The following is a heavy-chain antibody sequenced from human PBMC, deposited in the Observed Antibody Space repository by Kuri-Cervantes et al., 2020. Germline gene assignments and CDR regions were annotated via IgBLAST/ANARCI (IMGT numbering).Heavy chain of an antibody. J-gene: IGHJ2*01. D-gene: IGHD2-2*01. Sequence: GGSLRLSCAASGFTFSSHWMHWVRQAPGKGLEWVSVIYSGGSTYYADSVKGRFTISRDNSKNTLYLQMNSLRAEDTAVYYCARDSRGRYCSSTSCYQWYFDLWGRGTLVTVSS. CDR1: GFTFSSHW. CDR2: IYSGGST. CDR3: ARDSRGRYCSSTSCYQWYFDL. V-gene: IGHV3-66*02.